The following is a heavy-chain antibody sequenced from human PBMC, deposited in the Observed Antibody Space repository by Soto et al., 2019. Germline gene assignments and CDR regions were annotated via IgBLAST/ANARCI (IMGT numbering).Heavy chain of an antibody. CDR2: TSFHENYK. CDR3: VREGAGDSGTREGDAFDI. Sequence: QVQLVESGGGVVQPGRSLRLSCAASEFTFSNYVIHWVRQAPSKGLEWVASTSFHENYKYYANSVKGRFTISRDTSKKKLYMEMDSLRPEDTAEYFSVREGAGDSGTREGDAFDIWGQGTMVIVSS. V-gene: IGHV3-30*03. D-gene: IGHD2-2*01. J-gene: IGHJ3*02. CDR1: EFTFSNYV.